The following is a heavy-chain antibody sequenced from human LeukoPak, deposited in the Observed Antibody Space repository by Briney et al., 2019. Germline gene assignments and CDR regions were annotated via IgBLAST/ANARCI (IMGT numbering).Heavy chain of an antibody. V-gene: IGHV3-23*01. CDR1: GFTFSSYA. D-gene: IGHD2-21*01. J-gene: IGHJ4*02. CDR2: ISGSGGST. Sequence: PGGSLRLSCAASGFTFSSYAMSWVRQAPGKGLEWVSAISGSGGSTYYADSVKGRFTISRGNSKNTLYLQMNSLRAEDTAVYYCAKEPPGIAYCGGDCYLDYWGQGTLVTVSS. CDR3: AKEPPGIAYCGGDCYLDY.